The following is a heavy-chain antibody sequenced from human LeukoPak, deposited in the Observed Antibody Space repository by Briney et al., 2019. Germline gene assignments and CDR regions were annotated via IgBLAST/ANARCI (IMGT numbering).Heavy chain of an antibody. CDR3: TRGRDTTGYFVY. CDR1: GYTFTNYT. V-gene: IGHV7-4-1*02. D-gene: IGHD3-22*01. J-gene: IGHJ4*02. Sequence: VASVKVSCKASGYTFTNYTINWVRLAPGQGLEWMGWIDTNTGSPTYAQGFAGRFVFSLDTSVTTTYLQISSLRAEDTAVYYRTRGRDTTGYFVYWGQGTLVTVSS. CDR2: IDTNTGSP.